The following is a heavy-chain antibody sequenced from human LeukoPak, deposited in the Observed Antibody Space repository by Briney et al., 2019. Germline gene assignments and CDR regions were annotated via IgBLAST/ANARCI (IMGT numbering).Heavy chain of an antibody. CDR1: GASISSYY. CDR3: ARHDPRGGAYDI. V-gene: IGHV4-59*08. J-gene: IGHJ3*02. CDR2: IHYSGIT. Sequence: PSETLSLTCTVSGASISSYYWSWIRQPPGKGLDYIGYIHYSGITNYNPSLKSRVTLSVDTSKNQFSLRLSSVTAADTAVYYCARHDPRGGAYDIWGQGTMVTVSS. D-gene: IGHD3-10*01.